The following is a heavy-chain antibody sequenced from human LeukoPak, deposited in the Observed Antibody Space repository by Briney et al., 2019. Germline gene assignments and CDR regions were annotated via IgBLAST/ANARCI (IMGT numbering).Heavy chain of an antibody. V-gene: IGHV3-7*01. Sequence: GGSLTLSCAASGLTFSIHWMNWVRQAPGKGLECVANINQDGSDKYYVDSVKGRFTISRDNTKNSLYLQMNSLRAEDTAVYYCAIITGTTADAFDIWGQGTMVTVSS. J-gene: IGHJ3*02. CDR3: AIITGTTADAFDI. CDR1: GLTFSIHW. CDR2: INQDGSDK. D-gene: IGHD1-20*01.